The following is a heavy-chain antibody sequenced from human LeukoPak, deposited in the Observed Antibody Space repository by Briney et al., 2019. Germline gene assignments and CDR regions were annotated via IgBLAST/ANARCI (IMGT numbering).Heavy chain of an antibody. J-gene: IGHJ5*02. CDR2: ISSSGSTI. CDR1: GFTFSDYY. V-gene: IGHV3-11*01. CDR3: AKKTRSGYYFRWFDP. Sequence: GGSLRLSCAASGFTFSDYYMSWIRQAPGKGLEWVSYISSSGSTIYYADSVKGRFTISRDNAKNSLYLQMNSLRSEDTAVYYCAKKTRSGYYFRWFDPWGQGTLVTVSS. D-gene: IGHD3-22*01.